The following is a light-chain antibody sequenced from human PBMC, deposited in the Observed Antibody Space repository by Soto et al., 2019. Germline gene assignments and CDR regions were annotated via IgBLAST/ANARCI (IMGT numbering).Light chain of an antibody. V-gene: IGKV3-15*01. Sequence: EIIMTQSPVTLSVSPWERATLSCRASQSVNSNLAWYQQKPGQAPRLLIYGASTRATGIPARFSGSGSGTEFTLTISSLQSEDFAVYYCQQYNNWPPWAFGQGTKVDIK. J-gene: IGKJ1*01. CDR1: QSVNSN. CDR2: GAS. CDR3: QQYNNWPPWA.